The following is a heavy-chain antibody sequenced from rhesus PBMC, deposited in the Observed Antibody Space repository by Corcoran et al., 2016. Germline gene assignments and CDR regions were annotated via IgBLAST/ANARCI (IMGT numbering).Heavy chain of an antibody. CDR3: ARGWRTSSGGYFDY. D-gene: IGHD6-31*01. Sequence: QVQLQESGPGLLKPSETLSLTCAVSGASISGGYAWGWIRQSPGKGLEWIGNIYTNSGDTYYNPSLKSRVTSSTDTAKNQFSRKRTAVTAADTAVYYCARGWRTSSGGYFDYWGQGVLVTVSS. J-gene: IGHJ4*01. CDR1: GASISGGYA. CDR2: IYTNSGDT. V-gene: IGHV4S7*01.